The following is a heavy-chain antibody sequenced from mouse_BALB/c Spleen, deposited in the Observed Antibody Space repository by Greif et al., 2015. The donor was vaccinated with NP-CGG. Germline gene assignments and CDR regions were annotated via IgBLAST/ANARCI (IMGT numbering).Heavy chain of an antibody. CDR2: IDPANGNT. CDR1: GFNIKDTY. CDR3: ARWDWYFDV. Sequence: EVQLQQSGAELVKPGASVKLSCTASGFNIKDTYMHWVKQRPEQGLKWIGRIDPANGNTKYDPKLQGKATITADTSPNTAYLQLSSLTSEDTAVYYCARWDWYFDVWGAGTTVTVSS. J-gene: IGHJ1*01. V-gene: IGHV14-3*02.